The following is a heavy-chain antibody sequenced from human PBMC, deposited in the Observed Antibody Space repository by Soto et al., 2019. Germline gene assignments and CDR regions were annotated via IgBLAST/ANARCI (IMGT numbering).Heavy chain of an antibody. CDR3: ARDPPLPAAMVD. J-gene: IGHJ4*02. CDR1: GGSISSSNW. CDR2: IYHSGST. D-gene: IGHD2-2*01. Sequence: QVQLQESGPGLVKPSGTLSLTCAVSGGSISSSNWWSWVRQPPGKGLEWIGGIYHSGSTNYNPSPQSRGXTXVXXATTQFSRQLSSVTAAATALYYCARDPPLPAAMVDWGQGTLVTVSS. V-gene: IGHV4-4*02.